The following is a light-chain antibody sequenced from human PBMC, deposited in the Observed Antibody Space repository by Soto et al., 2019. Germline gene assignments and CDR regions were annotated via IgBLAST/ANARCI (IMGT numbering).Light chain of an antibody. CDR2: DVS. Sequence: QSALTQPASGSGSPGQSITISCTGTGSDVGGYNYVSWYQHHPGKAPKLMIYDVSNRPSGVSNRFSGSKSGNTASLTISGLQPEDEADYYCSSYTTSNTRQIVFGTGTKVTVL. CDR3: SSYTTSNTRQIV. V-gene: IGLV2-14*03. J-gene: IGLJ1*01. CDR1: GSDVGGYNY.